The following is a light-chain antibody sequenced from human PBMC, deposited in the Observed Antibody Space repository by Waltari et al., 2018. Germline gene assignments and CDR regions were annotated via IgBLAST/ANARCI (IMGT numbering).Light chain of an antibody. J-gene: IGLJ1*01. CDR3: HVWHPHVDPGV. CDR2: YDR. CDR1: NIGNYR. Sequence: SYVVTQPPSVSVAPGETATITCGGDNIGNYRMHWYQQKAGQAPVLVIFYDRDRPSGIPDRFSGSNSGNTATLTISRVEAGDEARYYCHVWHPHVDPGVFGTGTEVTVL. V-gene: IGLV3-21*04.